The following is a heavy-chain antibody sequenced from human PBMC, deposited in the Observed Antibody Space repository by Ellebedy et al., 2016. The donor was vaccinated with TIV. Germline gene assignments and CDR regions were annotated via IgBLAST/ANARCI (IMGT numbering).Heavy chain of an antibody. D-gene: IGHD3-10*01. J-gene: IGHJ5*02. Sequence: SETLSLTCTVSGASISSYYWSWIRQPPGKGLEWVGPIYHGGTTRYNPSLKSRVTTSLDTSQNPFSLKLKSVTAADTAMYYCARDSQSYYGSGSFDPWGQGTLVTVPS. CDR2: IYHGGTT. CDR1: GASISSYY. V-gene: IGHV4-59*01. CDR3: ARDSQSYYGSGSFDP.